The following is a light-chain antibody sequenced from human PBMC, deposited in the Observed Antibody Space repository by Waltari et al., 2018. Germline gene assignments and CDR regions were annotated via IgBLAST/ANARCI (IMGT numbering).Light chain of an antibody. J-gene: IGLJ2*01. CDR2: NVH. V-gene: IGLV2-18*02. CDR1: ISDVCGYNS. CDR3: SSYTTTGSTLL. Sequence: QSALTQPPSVSGSPGQSVTTSCTGSISDVCGYNSVSRYQPPPGAAPKLILYNVHFRPSGVPDRFSGSKSGYTASLTISGLQAEDEANYYCSSYTTTGSTLLFGGGTELTVL.